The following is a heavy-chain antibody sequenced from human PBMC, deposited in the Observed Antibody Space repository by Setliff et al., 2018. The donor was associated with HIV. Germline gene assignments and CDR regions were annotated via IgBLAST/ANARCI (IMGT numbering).Heavy chain of an antibody. V-gene: IGHV4-61*10. CDR2: IYYSGST. J-gene: IGHJ4*02. Sequence: PSETLSLTCTVSGGSISSNSYYWSWIRQPAGKGLEWIGSIYYSGSTNYNPSLQTRVTISIDTSKSQFSLSLSSVTAAYSALYYCARVTASPGYYLEDWGQGTLVTVSS. CDR1: GGSISSNSYY. CDR3: ARVTASPGYYLED. D-gene: IGHD5-18*01.